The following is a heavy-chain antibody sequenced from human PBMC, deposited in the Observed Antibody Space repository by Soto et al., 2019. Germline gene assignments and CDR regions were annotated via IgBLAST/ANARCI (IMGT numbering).Heavy chain of an antibody. CDR3: ARVALEWLSLLQYYYYMDV. Sequence: PGGSLRLSCAASGFTFSSYGMHWVRQAPGKGLEWVAVIWYDGSNKYYADSVKGRFTISRDNSKNTLYLQTNSLRAEDTAVYYCARVALEWLSLLQYYYYMDVWGKGTTVTVSS. V-gene: IGHV3-33*01. CDR2: IWYDGSNK. CDR1: GFTFSSYG. D-gene: IGHD3-3*01. J-gene: IGHJ6*03.